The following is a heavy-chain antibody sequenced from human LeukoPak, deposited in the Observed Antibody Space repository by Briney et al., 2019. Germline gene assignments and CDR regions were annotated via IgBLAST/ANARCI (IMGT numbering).Heavy chain of an antibody. CDR3: ARVEDTAHDYWYFDL. CDR1: GYTFTSYG. Sequence: ASVTVSCKASGYTFTSYGISWVRQAPGQGLEWMGWISAYNGNTNYAQKLQGRVTMTTDTSTSTAYMELRSLRSDDTAVYYCARVEDTAHDYWYFDLWGRGTLVTVSS. J-gene: IGHJ2*01. CDR2: ISAYNGNT. V-gene: IGHV1-18*01. D-gene: IGHD5-18*01.